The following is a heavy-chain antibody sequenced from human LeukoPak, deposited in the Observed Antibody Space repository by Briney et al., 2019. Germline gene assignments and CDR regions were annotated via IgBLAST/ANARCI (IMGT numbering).Heavy chain of an antibody. CDR3: ARASIAAAAAFDI. J-gene: IGHJ3*02. D-gene: IGHD6-13*01. Sequence: SETLSLTCAVYGGSFSGYYWSWIRQPPGKGLEWIGEINHSGSTNYNPSLKSRVTISVDTSKNQFSLKLSSVTAADTAVYYCARASIAAAAAFDIGGQGTMVTVSS. CDR2: INHSGST. CDR1: GGSFSGYY. V-gene: IGHV4-34*01.